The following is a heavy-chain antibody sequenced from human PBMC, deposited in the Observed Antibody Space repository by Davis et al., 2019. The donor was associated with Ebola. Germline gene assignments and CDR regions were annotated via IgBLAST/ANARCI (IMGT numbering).Heavy chain of an antibody. V-gene: IGHV4-34*01. D-gene: IGHD2-8*02. CDR2: INHSGST. J-gene: IGHJ6*02. CDR3: ARGRYCTGGVCYYYYYYGMDV. Sequence: GSLRLSCAASGFTVSSNHMSWIRQPPGKGLEWIGEINHSGSTNYNPSLKSRVTISVDTSKNQFSLKLSSVTAADTAVYYCARGRYCTGGVCYYYYYYGMDVWGQGTTVTVSS. CDR1: GFTVSSNH.